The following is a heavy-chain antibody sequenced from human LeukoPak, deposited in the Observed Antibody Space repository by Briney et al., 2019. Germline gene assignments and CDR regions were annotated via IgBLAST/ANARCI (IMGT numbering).Heavy chain of an antibody. J-gene: IGHJ4*02. Sequence: GGTLRLSCAASGFTFSNYAMSWVCEAPGKGLEWVSVICASGGSTYYADSVKGRFTISRDNSKNTLYLQMNSLRAEDTGVYYCARGSGNLIDYWGQGTLVTVSS. CDR3: ARGSGNLIDY. CDR1: GFTFSNYA. CDR2: ICASGGST. D-gene: IGHD6-19*01. V-gene: IGHV3-23*01.